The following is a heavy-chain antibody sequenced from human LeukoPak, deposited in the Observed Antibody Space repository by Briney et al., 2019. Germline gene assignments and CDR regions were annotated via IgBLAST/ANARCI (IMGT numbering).Heavy chain of an antibody. V-gene: IGHV4-59*01. J-gene: IGHJ6*02. CDR1: GGSISSYY. Sequence: SETLSLTCTVSGGSISSYYWSWIRQPPGKRLEWIGHIYYSGSTNYNPSLKSRVTISVDTSKNQFSLKLSSVTAADTAVYYCARVNIAPPYCSGGSCYSPYYGMDVWGQGTTVTVSS. CDR2: IYYSGST. CDR3: ARVNIAPPYCSGGSCYSPYYGMDV. D-gene: IGHD2-15*01.